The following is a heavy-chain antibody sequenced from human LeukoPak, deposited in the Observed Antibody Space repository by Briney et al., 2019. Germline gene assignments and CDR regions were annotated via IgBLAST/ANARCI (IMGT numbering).Heavy chain of an antibody. CDR1: GGTFSSYA. D-gene: IGHD5-24*01. J-gene: IGHJ6*03. Sequence: SVKVSCKASGGTFSSYAISWVRQAPGQGLEWMGGIIPIFGTANYAQKFQSRVTITTDESTSTAYMELSSLRSEDTAVYYCARVRRDGYNPYYYYMDVWGKGTTVTVSS. CDR3: ARVRRDGYNPYYYYMDV. CDR2: IIPIFGTA. V-gene: IGHV1-69*05.